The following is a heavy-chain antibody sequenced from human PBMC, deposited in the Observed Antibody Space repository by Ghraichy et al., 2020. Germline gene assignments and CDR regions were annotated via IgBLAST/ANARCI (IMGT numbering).Heavy chain of an antibody. CDR3: ARLSCASETIRLCHYYYMDV. Sequence: ESLNISCTVSGDSISSYYWSWIRQPPGQGLEWIGYIYYSGSTNYNPSLKSRVTISVDMSKNQFSLKLSSVTAADTAIYYCARLSCASETIRLCHYYYMDVWGKGTTVTVSS. V-gene: IGHV4-59*08. D-gene: IGHD4-11*01. CDR1: GDSISSYY. J-gene: IGHJ6*03. CDR2: IYYSGST.